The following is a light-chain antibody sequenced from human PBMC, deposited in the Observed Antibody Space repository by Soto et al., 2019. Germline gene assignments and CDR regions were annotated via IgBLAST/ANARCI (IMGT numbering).Light chain of an antibody. V-gene: IGKV1-5*03. J-gene: IGKJ1*01. Sequence: IQLTQTPSSLSASVGDRVTTTCRASQSISSWLAWYQQKPGTAPKLLIYAASTLKSGVPSRFSGSGSGTECTLTSSSLQPDDFATYYCQHYNSYSEAFGQGTKVDI. CDR3: QHYNSYSEA. CDR1: QSISSW. CDR2: AAS.